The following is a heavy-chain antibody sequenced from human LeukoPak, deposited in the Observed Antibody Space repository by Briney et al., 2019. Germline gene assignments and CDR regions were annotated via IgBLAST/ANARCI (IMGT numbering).Heavy chain of an antibody. CDR2: IIPIFGTA. J-gene: IGHJ4*02. V-gene: IGHV1-69*13. CDR1: GGTFSSYA. CDR3: ARVAYSSSWQTNYYFDY. D-gene: IGHD6-13*01. Sequence: SVKVSCKASGGTFSSYAISWVRQAPGQGLEWMGGIIPIFGTANYAQKFQGRVTITADESTSTAYMELSSLRSEDTAVYYCARVAYSSSWQTNYYFDYWGQXTLXTVSS.